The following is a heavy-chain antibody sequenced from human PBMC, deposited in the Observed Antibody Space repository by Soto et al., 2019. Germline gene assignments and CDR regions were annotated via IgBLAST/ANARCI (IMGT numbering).Heavy chain of an antibody. D-gene: IGHD2-2*01. Sequence: GESLKISCNGSGYNFNSNWISWVRQMPWKGLEWMGRIDPGDSYTNYSPSFQGHVTISSDNSISTAYLQWSSLKASDTAMYYCARDIVVVPAAIVDYNYGMDVWGQGTTVTVSS. CDR1: GYNFNSNW. J-gene: IGHJ6*02. CDR2: IDPGDSYT. CDR3: ARDIVVVPAAIVDYNYGMDV. V-gene: IGHV5-10-1*01.